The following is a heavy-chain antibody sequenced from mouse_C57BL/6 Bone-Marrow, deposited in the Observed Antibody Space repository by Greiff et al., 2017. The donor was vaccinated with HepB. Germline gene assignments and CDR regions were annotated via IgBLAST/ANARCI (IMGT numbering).Heavy chain of an antibody. J-gene: IGHJ2*01. CDR3: ARTDSSGYLHYFDY. V-gene: IGHV2-9-1*01. D-gene: IGHD3-2*02. CDR1: GFSLTSYA. Sequence: VQRVESGPGLVAPSQSLSITCTVSGFSLTSYAISWVRQPPGKGLEWLGVIWTGGGTNYNSALKSRLSISKDNSKSQVFLKMNSLQTDDTARYYCARTDSSGYLHYFDYWGQGTTLTVSS. CDR2: IWTGGGT.